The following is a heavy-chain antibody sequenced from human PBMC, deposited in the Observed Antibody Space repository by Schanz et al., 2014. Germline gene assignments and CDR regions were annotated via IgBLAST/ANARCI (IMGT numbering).Heavy chain of an antibody. Sequence: EVRLVESGGGLVQPGGSLRLSCLASGFTFSTTWMNWVRQAPGKGLEWVSAINWSDGSTGYADSVKGRFTISRDNGKNSLYLQMNSLRAEDTALYYCARDFPYVSGSYYKGFGYWGQGTLVTVSS. CDR2: INWSDGST. J-gene: IGHJ4*02. V-gene: IGHV3-20*04. CDR1: GFTFSTTW. D-gene: IGHD3-10*01. CDR3: ARDFPYVSGSYYKGFGY.